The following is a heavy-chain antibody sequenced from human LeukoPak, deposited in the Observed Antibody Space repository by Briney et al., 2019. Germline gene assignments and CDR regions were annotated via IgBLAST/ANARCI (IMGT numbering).Heavy chain of an antibody. CDR3: AKDYSSSLTNWFDP. CDR1: GFIFTNYF. D-gene: IGHD6-6*01. V-gene: IGHV3-23*01. CDR2: ISGGGGST. Sequence: GGSLRLSCAASGFIFTNYFMSWVRQAPGKGLEWVSGISGGGGSTYYADSVKGRFTISRDNSKNTLYLQMNSLRAEDTAVYYCAKDYSSSLTNWFDPWGQGTLVTVSS. J-gene: IGHJ5*02.